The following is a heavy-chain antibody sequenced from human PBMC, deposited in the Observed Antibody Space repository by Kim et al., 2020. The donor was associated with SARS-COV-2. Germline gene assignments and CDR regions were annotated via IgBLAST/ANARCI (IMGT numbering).Heavy chain of an antibody. V-gene: IGHV3-49*02. J-gene: IGHJ4*02. CDR3: TRDISRSYFDY. CDR2: T. Sequence: TEDAAAVKGRFTISRDDSKSIAYLQMNSLKTEDTAVYYCTRDISRSYFDYWGQGTLVTVSS.